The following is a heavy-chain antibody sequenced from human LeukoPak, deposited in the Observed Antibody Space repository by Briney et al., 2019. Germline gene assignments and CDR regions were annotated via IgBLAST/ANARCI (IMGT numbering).Heavy chain of an antibody. CDR2: IYYSGTT. CDR3: AREDPQTTVPEGMDV. V-gene: IGHV4-59*01. CDR1: GGSISHYY. Sequence: SETLSLTCTVSGGSISHYYWSWIRQSPGKGLEWIGYIYYSGTTNYNPSLKSRVTISVDPSRNQFSLQLRSVTAADTAVYYCAREDPQTTVPEGMDVWGQGTTVIVSS. J-gene: IGHJ6*02. D-gene: IGHD4-17*01.